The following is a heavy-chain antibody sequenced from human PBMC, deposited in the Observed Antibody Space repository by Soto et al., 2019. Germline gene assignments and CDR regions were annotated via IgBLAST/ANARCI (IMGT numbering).Heavy chain of an antibody. V-gene: IGHV4-4*07. D-gene: IGHD6-13*01. CDR2: IYTSGST. Sequence: TVSGGSISSYYWSWIRQPAGKGLEWIGRIYTSGSTNYNPSLKSRVTMSVDTSKNQFSLKLSSVTAADTAVYYCARALAAAGTIYYFDYGGQGTLVIVSS. CDR3: ARALAAAGTIYYFDY. J-gene: IGHJ4*02. CDR1: GGSISSYY.